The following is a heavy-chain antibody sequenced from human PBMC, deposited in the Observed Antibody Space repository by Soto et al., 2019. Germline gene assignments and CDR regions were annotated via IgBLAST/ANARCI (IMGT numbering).Heavy chain of an antibody. CDR3: ARVWFGESSWFDP. CDR2: ICHSGNT. D-gene: IGHD3-10*01. CDR1: GGSITIGGYC. Sequence: QLQLQESGSGLVKPSQTLSLTCTVSGGSITIGGYCWSWIRQPPGQGLEWIGYICHSGNTYYNPSLKSRVTTSLARSKNQFSLNLSSVTAADTAVYYCARVWFGESSWFDPWGQGTLVTVSS. J-gene: IGHJ5*02. V-gene: IGHV4-30-2*01.